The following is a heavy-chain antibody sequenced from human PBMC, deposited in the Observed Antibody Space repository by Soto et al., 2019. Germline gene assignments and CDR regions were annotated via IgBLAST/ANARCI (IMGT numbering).Heavy chain of an antibody. CDR1: GFTFSNYG. Sequence: QVQLVESGGGVVQPGKSLRLSCAGSGFTFSNYGLHWVRQAPGKGLEWVAVIWCDGGNKYYAHSVKGRFTISRDNSKNTVFLQINSLRAEDTAVYYCARSYDCSGYDFDYWGQGTRVTVSS. V-gene: IGHV3-33*01. CDR2: IWCDGGNK. CDR3: ARSYDCSGYDFDY. D-gene: IGHD3-22*01. J-gene: IGHJ4*02.